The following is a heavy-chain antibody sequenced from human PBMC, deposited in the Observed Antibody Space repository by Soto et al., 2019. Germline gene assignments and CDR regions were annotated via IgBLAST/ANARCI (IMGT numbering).Heavy chain of an antibody. CDR1: GFTFSSYG. V-gene: IGHV3-33*01. J-gene: IGHJ6*02. D-gene: IGHD6-19*01. CDR2: IWYDGSNK. Sequence: QVQLVESGGGVVQPGRSLRLSCAASGFTFSSYGMHWVRQAPGKGLEWVAVIWYDGSNKYYADSVKGRFTISRDNSKNTLYLQMNSLRAEDTAVYYCARDRSSSGWYYYGMDVWGQGTTVTVSS. CDR3: ARDRSSSGWYYYGMDV.